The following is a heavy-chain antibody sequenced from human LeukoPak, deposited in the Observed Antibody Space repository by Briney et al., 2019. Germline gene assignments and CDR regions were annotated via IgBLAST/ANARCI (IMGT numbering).Heavy chain of an antibody. Sequence: GGSLRLSCAASGFTFSNAWMSWVRQAPGKGLEWVGHIKTKTDGGTTDYATPVKGRFTISRDDSKNTLYLQMNSLKTEDTAVYYCTTAGYCSGGKCYPAYWGQVPRVTFSS. CDR1: GFTFSNAW. CDR2: IKTKTDGGTT. CDR3: TTAGYCSGGKCYPAY. V-gene: IGHV3-15*01. J-gene: IGHJ4*02. D-gene: IGHD2-15*01.